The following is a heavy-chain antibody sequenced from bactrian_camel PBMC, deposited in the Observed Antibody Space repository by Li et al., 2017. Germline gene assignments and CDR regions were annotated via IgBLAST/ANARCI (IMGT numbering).Heavy chain of an antibody. CDR1: RLTFTPHY. V-gene: IGHV3-2*01. D-gene: IGHD3*01. J-gene: IGHJ4*01. Sequence: QLVESGGGLVQPGGSLSLACGASRLTFTPHYMSWVRQAPGKGLEWVTSIYSDGRLARYRDSVTGRFTSSTDSAKNTVYLQMNNLKAEDTARYYCATGPNFASNYWGQGTQVTVS. CDR3: ATGPNFASNY. CDR2: IYSDGRLA.